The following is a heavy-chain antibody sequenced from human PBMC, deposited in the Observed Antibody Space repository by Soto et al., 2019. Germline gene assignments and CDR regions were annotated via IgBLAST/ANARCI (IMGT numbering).Heavy chain of an antibody. Sequence: EVQLLESGGGLVQPGGSLRLSCAASGFAFSSYAMSWVRQAPGKGLEWVSSLSGSGASTYYADSVKGRFTISRDNSKNTLYLHMNSLTAEDTAIYYCASYPVGYCSGGSCHPVDPWGQGTLVTVSS. V-gene: IGHV3-23*01. J-gene: IGHJ5*02. CDR1: GFAFSSYA. CDR3: ASYPVGYCSGGSCHPVDP. D-gene: IGHD2-15*01. CDR2: LSGSGAST.